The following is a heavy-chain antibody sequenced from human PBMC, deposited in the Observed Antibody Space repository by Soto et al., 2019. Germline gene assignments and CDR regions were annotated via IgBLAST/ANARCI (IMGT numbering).Heavy chain of an antibody. CDR1: GGTRSSYS. J-gene: IGHJ3*02. Sequence: SGKARGGTRSSYSISGVRQAPGQGLEWMGGIIPIFGTANYAQKFQGRVTITADESTSTAYMELSSLRSEYSAVYYCARGSQAVAAFDSWGPGTRVTDSS. V-gene: IGHV1-69*01. D-gene: IGHD6-19*01. CDR3: ARGSQAVAAFDS. CDR2: IIPIFGTA.